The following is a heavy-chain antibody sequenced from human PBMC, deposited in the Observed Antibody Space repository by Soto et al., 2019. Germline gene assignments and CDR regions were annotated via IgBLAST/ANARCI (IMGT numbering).Heavy chain of an antibody. V-gene: IGHV4-34*01. CDR2: INHSGST. CDR3: ARGYSSSWYGFDY. J-gene: IGHJ4*02. CDR1: GGSFSGYY. Sequence: SETLSLTCAVYGGSFSGYYWSWIRQPPGKGLEWIGEINHSGSTNYNPSLKSRVTISVDTSKNQLSLKLSSVTAADTAVYYCARGYSSSWYGFDYWGQGTLVTVSS. D-gene: IGHD6-13*01.